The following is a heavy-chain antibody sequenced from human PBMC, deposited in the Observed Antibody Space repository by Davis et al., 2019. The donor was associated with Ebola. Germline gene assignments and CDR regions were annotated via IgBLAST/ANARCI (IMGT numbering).Heavy chain of an antibody. CDR1: GFTFSSYG. V-gene: IGHV3-33*01. CDR2: IWYDGSNK. J-gene: IGHJ6*04. Sequence: PGGSLRLSCAASGFTFSSYGMHWVRQAPGKGLEWVAVIWYDGSNKYYADSVKGRFTISRDNSKNTLYLQMNSLRAEDTAVYYCARDTKDRGYSYGFHYYSMDVWGKGTTVTVSS. CDR3: ARDTKDRGYSYGFHYYSMDV. D-gene: IGHD5-18*01.